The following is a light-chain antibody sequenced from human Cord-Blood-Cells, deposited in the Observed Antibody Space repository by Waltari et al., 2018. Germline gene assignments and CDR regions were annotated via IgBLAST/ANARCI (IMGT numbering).Light chain of an antibody. CDR3: SSYTSSSTYV. J-gene: IGLJ1*01. CDR1: SSDVGGYNN. V-gene: IGLV2-14*01. Sequence: QSALTQPASVSASPGQSITISCTGTSSDVGGYNNVSWYQQHPGKAPNLMIYDVSNRPSGVSNRFSGSKSGNTASLTISGLQAEDEADYYCSSYTSSSTYVFGTGTKVTVL. CDR2: DVS.